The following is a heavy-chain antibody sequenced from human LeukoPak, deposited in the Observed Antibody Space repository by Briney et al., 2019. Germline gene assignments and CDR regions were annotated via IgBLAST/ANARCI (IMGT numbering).Heavy chain of an antibody. D-gene: IGHD2-2*01. V-gene: IGHV1-2*06. Sequence: GASVKVSCKASGYKFVAYYIHWVRQSPGQGLEWLGRINPDSGDTNYAQKFQGRVTMTRDTSISTAYMELSRLRSDDTAVYYCARSHYTRQYQLLSPPGYYWGQGTLVTVSS. CDR3: ARSHYTRQYQLLSPPGYY. CDR2: INPDSGDT. J-gene: IGHJ4*02. CDR1: GYKFVAYY.